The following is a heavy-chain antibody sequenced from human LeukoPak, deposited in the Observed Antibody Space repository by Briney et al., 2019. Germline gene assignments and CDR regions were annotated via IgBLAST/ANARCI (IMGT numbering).Heavy chain of an antibody. CDR2: INPNSGGT. V-gene: IGHV1-2*02. CDR3: ARDLPPDSYGSRYYYYSMDV. D-gene: IGHD5-18*01. J-gene: IGHJ6*02. Sequence: VASVKVSCKASGYTFTGYYMHWVRQAPGQGLEWMGWINPNSGGTNYAQKFQGRVTMTRDTSISTAYMELSRLRSDDTAVYYCARDLPPDSYGSRYYYYSMDVWGQGTTVTVSS. CDR1: GYTFTGYY.